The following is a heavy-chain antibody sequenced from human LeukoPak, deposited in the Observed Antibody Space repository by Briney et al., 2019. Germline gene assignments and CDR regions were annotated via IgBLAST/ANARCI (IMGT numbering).Heavy chain of an antibody. CDR1: GYTFTSYG. D-gene: IGHD3-16*01. Sequence: ASVKVSCKASGYTFTSYGVSWVRQAPGQGLEWMGWISAYNGNANYVQRLQGRVTLTTDISTTTAYMELRSLTSDDTAVYYCAREAYTTGADYWGQGTLVTVSS. V-gene: IGHV1-18*01. J-gene: IGHJ4*02. CDR2: ISAYNGNA. CDR3: AREAYTTGADY.